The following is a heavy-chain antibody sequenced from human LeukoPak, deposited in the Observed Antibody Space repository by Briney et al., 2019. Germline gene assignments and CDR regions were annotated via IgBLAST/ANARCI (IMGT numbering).Heavy chain of an antibody. D-gene: IGHD6-19*01. CDR2: ITSSSSYT. V-gene: IGHV3-21*01. CDR1: GITFSNYN. Sequence: GGSLRLSCAAPGITFSNYNMNWVRQAPGKGLEWISSITSSSSYTFYADSVKGRFTISRDNSKNTLYLQMNSLRAEDTAVYYCARDSSGWYGQFDYWGQGTLVTVSS. J-gene: IGHJ4*02. CDR3: ARDSSGWYGQFDY.